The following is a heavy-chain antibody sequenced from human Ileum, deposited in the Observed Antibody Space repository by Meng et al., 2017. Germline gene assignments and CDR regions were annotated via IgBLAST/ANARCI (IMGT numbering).Heavy chain of an antibody. D-gene: IGHD2-15*01. Sequence: VRLGEFGGGLVRPGGSLSLSCAVPGSTFSDYWMHWVRQTPGKGLVWVSRIKGDGSTTTYADYVKGRFTISRDNAESTLYLQMNSLRVDDTAVYYCTRAGSFRHDYWGQGALVTVSS. CDR3: TRAGSFRHDY. J-gene: IGHJ4*02. CDR2: IKGDGSTT. CDR1: GSTFSDYW. V-gene: IGHV3-74*01.